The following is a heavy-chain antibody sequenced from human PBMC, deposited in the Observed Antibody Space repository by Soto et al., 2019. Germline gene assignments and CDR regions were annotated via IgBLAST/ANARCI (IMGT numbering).Heavy chain of an antibody. D-gene: IGHD3-10*01. CDR2: ISYDGSNK. V-gene: IGHV3-30-3*01. CDR1: GFTFSSYA. Sequence: GGSLRLSCAASGFTFSSYAMHWVRQAPGKGLEWVAVISYDGSNKYYADSVKGRFTISRDNSKNTLYLQMNSLRAEDTAVYYCARVLINGELFPFDYWGQGTLVTVSS. J-gene: IGHJ4*02. CDR3: ARVLINGELFPFDY.